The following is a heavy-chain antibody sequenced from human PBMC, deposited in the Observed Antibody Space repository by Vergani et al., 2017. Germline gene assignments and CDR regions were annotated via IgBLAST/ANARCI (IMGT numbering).Heavy chain of an antibody. CDR1: GGSISSYY. J-gene: IGHJ6*02. Sequence: QVQLQESGPGLVKPSETLSLTCTVSGGSISSYYWSWIRQPPGKGLEWIGYIYYSGSTNYNPSLKSRVTISVDTSKNQFSLKLSSVTAADTAVYYCARQIADPPYYYYGMDVWGRGTTVTVSS. CDR2: IYYSGST. D-gene: IGHD6-13*01. V-gene: IGHV4-59*08. CDR3: ARQIADPPYYYYGMDV.